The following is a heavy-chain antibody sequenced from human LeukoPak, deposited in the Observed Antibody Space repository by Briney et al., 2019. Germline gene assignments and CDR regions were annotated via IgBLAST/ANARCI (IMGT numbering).Heavy chain of an antibody. Sequence: QLGRSLRLSCAASGFTFSSYAMHWVRQAPGKGLEWVAVISYDGSNKYYADSVKGRFTISRDNSKNTLYLQMNSLRAEDTAVYYCARDLHEFWYYYDSSGYTLDYWGQGTLVTVSS. CDR1: GFTFSSYA. J-gene: IGHJ4*02. CDR3: ARDLHEFWYYYDSSGYTLDY. CDR2: ISYDGSNK. V-gene: IGHV3-30*01. D-gene: IGHD3-22*01.